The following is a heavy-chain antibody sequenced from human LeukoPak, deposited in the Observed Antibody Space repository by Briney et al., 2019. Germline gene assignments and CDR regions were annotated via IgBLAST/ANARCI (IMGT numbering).Heavy chain of an antibody. CDR3: ARGVGYGDYAYFDY. CDR1: GFTFSSYS. V-gene: IGHV3-48*04. CDR2: ISSSSSTI. J-gene: IGHJ4*02. Sequence: GGSLRLSCAASGFTFSSYSMNWVRQAPGKGLEWVSYISSSSSTIYYADSVKGRFTISRDNAKNSLYLQMNSLRAEDTALYHCARGVGYGDYAYFDYWGQGTLVTVSS. D-gene: IGHD4-17*01.